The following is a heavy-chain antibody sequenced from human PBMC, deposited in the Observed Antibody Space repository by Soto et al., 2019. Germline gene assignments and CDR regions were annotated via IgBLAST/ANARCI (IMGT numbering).Heavy chain of an antibody. Sequence: VQLVQSGAEVKRPGASVKISCKASGDTLSTYYMHWARQAPGQGLEWMGIINPRSGKTNYPQKFPGKVTMTRDTSTTTVYMGLSTLRSEDTAMYYCARGVGYSDSSGYPFDYWGQGTLVTVSS. CDR3: ARGVGYSDSSGYPFDY. J-gene: IGHJ4*02. D-gene: IGHD3-22*01. CDR1: GDTLSTYY. V-gene: IGHV1-46*03. CDR2: INPRSGKT.